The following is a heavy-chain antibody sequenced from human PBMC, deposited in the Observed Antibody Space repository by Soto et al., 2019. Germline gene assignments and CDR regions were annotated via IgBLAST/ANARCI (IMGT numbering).Heavy chain of an antibody. CDR3: ARASRYYWNYMMS. J-gene: IGHJ5*02. Sequence: QVQLVQSGAEVKKPGTSLKVSCKASGYTFSNEAITWVRQAPGQGLEWMGWVSAYNGNTNYAQKFKGRVTMTTDTSTSTAYMEVRSLRYDDTAVYCCARASRYYWNYMMSWGQGTPVTVSS. CDR2: VSAYNGNT. CDR1: GYTFSNEA. V-gene: IGHV1-18*01. D-gene: IGHD1-1*01.